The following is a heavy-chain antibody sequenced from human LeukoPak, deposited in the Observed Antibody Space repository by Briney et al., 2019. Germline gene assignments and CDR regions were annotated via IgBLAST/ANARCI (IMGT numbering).Heavy chain of an antibody. CDR1: GFDFSGFG. V-gene: IGHV3-30*02. J-gene: IGHJ3*02. D-gene: IGHD1-26*01. CDR2: IRHDGSNK. Sequence: EGSLRLSCEASGFDFSGFGMHWVRQAPGKGLEWLTFIRHDGSNKWYAASVKGRSTVSRDNSKNTLYLQLNSLRDEDTAVFYCARGRWETDIWGQGTMVTVSS. CDR3: ARGRWETDI.